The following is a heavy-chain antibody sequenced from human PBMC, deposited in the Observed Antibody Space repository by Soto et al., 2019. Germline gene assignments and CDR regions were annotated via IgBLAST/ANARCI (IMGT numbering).Heavy chain of an antibody. CDR3: ARELPQRQGRNMDV. V-gene: IGHV4-31*01. CDR1: GGSMTSGDGS. J-gene: IGHJ6*02. Sequence: LSLTCTVTGGSMTSGDGSWTGIRHRPGEGLVWIVYITQRRSLYYNPTLKSPVSMPVNTSKYPLPLNLTSVSAADTAGYDCARELPQRQGRNMDVWGQGTTVTVSS. D-gene: IGHD1-1*01. CDR2: ITQRRSL.